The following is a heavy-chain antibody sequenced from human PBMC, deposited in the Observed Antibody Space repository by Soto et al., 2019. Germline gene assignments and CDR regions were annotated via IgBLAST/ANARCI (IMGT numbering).Heavy chain of an antibody. CDR3: ARSYYDSTGFAVDP. J-gene: IGHJ5*02. D-gene: IGHD3-22*01. CDR2: MYFGGSF. Sequence: PSETLSLTCTVSGGSMISYYWSWIRQPPGRGLEWIGFMYFGGSFNYNPSLTSRATMSVETSKNQFSMKLTSVTASDTAVYYCARSYYDSTGFAVDPWGQGTLVTVSS. V-gene: IGHV4-59*08. CDR1: GGSMISYY.